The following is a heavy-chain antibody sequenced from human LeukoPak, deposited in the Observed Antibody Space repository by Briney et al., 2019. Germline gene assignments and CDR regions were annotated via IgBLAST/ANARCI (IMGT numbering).Heavy chain of an antibody. CDR3: ARGIYDDYERSFGP. Sequence: KTSETLSLTCTVSGYSISSGYYWGWIRQPPGKGLEWIGSIYHSGTTYYNPSLKSPVTISVDTSNNQFSLKLSSVTAADTAMYHCARGIYDDYERSFGPSGQGNPVTPSP. CDR1: GYSISSGYY. J-gene: IGHJ5*02. V-gene: IGHV4-38-2*02. D-gene: IGHD4-17*01. CDR2: IYHSGTT.